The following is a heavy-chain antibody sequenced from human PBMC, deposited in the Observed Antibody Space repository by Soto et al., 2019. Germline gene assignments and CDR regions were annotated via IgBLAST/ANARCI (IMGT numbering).Heavy chain of an antibody. D-gene: IGHD5-12*01. Sequence: GGSLRLSCAASGFTFSSYSMNWVRQAPGKGLEWVSSISSSSSYIYYADSVKGRFTISRDNAKNSLYLQMNSLRAEDTAVYYCASDIGATIYFDYWGQGTLVTVSS. CDR1: GFTFSSYS. CDR3: ASDIGATIYFDY. J-gene: IGHJ4*02. CDR2: ISSSSSYI. V-gene: IGHV3-21*01.